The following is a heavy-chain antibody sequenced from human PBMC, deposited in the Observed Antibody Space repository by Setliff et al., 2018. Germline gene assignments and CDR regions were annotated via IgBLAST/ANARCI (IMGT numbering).Heavy chain of an antibody. CDR2: INHRGFT. CDR3: ARGRNVAARLLDS. J-gene: IGHJ4*02. Sequence: SETLSLTCAVYGESFDNHYWTWIRQPPGERLEWIGEINHRGFTDYKPSLKSRLTMSVDTSKNQFSLRVSSVTAADTAVYYCARGRNVAARLLDSWGQGTLVTVSS. D-gene: IGHD6-6*01. V-gene: IGHV4-34*01. CDR1: GESFDNHY.